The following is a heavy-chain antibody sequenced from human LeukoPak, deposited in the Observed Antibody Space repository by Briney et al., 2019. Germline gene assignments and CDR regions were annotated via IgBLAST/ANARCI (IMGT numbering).Heavy chain of an antibody. CDR3: ARDQGYCSGGSCLYYFDY. D-gene: IGHD2-15*01. CDR1: GFTFSNYN. Sequence: PGGSLRLSCAASGFTFSNYNMHWVRQAPGKGLEWVAVISYDGSDKYYADSVKGRFTISGDNSKNTLYLQMNSLTTEDTAVYYCARDQGYCSGGSCLYYFDYWGQGTLVTVSS. CDR2: ISYDGSDK. V-gene: IGHV3-30-3*01. J-gene: IGHJ4*02.